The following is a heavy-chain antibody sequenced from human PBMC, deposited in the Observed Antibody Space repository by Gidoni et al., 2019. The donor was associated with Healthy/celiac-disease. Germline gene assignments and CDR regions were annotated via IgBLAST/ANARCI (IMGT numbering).Heavy chain of an antibody. CDR2: ISAYNGNT. J-gene: IGHJ6*02. CDR3: ARVLIVVVPAAELYYYYYGMDV. V-gene: IGHV1-18*01. D-gene: IGHD2-2*01. Sequence: QVQLVQSGAEVKKPGASVKVPCKASGYTFTSYGISWVRQAPGQGLEWMGWISAYNGNTNYAQKLQGRVTMTTDTSTSTAYMELRSLRSDDTAVYYWARVLIVVVPAAELYYYYYGMDVWGQGTTVTVSS. CDR1: GYTFTSYG.